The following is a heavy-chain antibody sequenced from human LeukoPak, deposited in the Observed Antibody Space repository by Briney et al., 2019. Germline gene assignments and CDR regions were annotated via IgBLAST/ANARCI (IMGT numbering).Heavy chain of an antibody. CDR2: IGTSSTTI. CDR1: GFTFSSYT. CDR3: ARFAAGGSYYYYMDV. V-gene: IGHV3-48*02. D-gene: IGHD6-25*01. Sequence: GGSLRLSCAASGFTFSSYTMNWVRQPPGKGLEWVSNIGTSSTTIYYADSVKGRFTISRDNAKNSLYLQMNSLRDDDTAVYYCARFAAGGSYYYYMDVWGKGTTVTVSS. J-gene: IGHJ6*03.